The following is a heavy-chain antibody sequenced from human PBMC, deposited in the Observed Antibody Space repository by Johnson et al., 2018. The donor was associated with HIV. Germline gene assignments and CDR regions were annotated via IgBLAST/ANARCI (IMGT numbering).Heavy chain of an antibody. V-gene: IGHV3-13*01. D-gene: IGHD6-13*01. J-gene: IGHJ3*02. CDR2: IGTAGDT. CDR3: ARGVPIAAAGHKAFDS. CDR1: GFTFSSYD. Sequence: EVQLVESGGGLVQPGGSLRLSCAASGFTFSSYDMHWVRQATGKGLEWVSAIGTAGDTYYPGSVKGRFTISRENAKNSLYIQMNSLRAGDTAVYYCARGVPIAAAGHKAFDSWGQGTMVTVAS.